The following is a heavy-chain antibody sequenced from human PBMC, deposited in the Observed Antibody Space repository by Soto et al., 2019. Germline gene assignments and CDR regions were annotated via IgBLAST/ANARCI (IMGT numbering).Heavy chain of an antibody. J-gene: IGHJ5*02. CDR2: INPSGGST. CDR3: ARLMPGIAEAGHAVPWFDP. Sequence: QVQLVQSGAEVKKPGASVTVSCKASGYTFTSYYMHWVRQAPGQGLEWMGIINPSGGSTSYAQKFQGRATITRDTSTSTVYMDLSSLGSEDTAVYYCARLMPGIAEAGHAVPWFDPWGQGTLVTVSS. CDR1: GYTFTSYY. V-gene: IGHV1-46*01. D-gene: IGHD6-13*01.